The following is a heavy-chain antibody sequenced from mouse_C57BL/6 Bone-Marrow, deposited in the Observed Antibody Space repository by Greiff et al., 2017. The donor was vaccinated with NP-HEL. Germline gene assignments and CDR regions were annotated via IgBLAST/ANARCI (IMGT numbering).Heavy chain of an antibody. CDR1: GYTFTSYW. V-gene: IGHV1-64*01. CDR2: IHPNSGST. Sequence: VQLQQPGAELVKPGASVKLSCKASGYTFTSYWMHWVKQRPGQGLEWIGMIHPNSGSTNYNEKFKSKATLTVDKSSSTAYMQLSSLTSEDSAVYYCARRGDSALQSLDYWGQGTTLTVSS. CDR3: ARRGDSALQSLDY. J-gene: IGHJ2*01.